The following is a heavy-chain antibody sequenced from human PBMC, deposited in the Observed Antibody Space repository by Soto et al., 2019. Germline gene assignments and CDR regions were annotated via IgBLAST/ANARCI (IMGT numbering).Heavy chain of an antibody. CDR2: IYHSGNT. J-gene: IGHJ4*02. CDR1: GSSISSGGHS. CDR3: ASVHVGYYFES. D-gene: IGHD3-10*01. V-gene: IGHV4-30-2*01. Sequence: SETLSLTSSVSGSSISSGGHSWRWIPQPPGKGLGWIGFIYHSGNTNYNPSLTRRVTLSVDRSKNQFSLKLNSVTAADRAAYYCASVHVGYYFESCGPGTLFTVSS.